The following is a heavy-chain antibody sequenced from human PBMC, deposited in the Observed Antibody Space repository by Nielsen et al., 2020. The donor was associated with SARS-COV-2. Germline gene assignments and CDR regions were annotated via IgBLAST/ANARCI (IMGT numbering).Heavy chain of an antibody. Sequence: WIRQPPGKGLEWLSHISPRSTSTYYADSVKDRFTISRDNARNLLFLQMDSLRAEDTAVYYCASSGWLDHWGQGTLVTVSS. V-gene: IGHV3-11*04. CDR3: ASSGWLDH. J-gene: IGHJ4*02. CDR2: ISPRSTST. D-gene: IGHD6-19*01.